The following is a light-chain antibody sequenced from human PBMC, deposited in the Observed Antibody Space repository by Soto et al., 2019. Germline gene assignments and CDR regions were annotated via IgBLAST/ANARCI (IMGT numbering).Light chain of an antibody. V-gene: IGLV1-44*01. Sequence: QSVLTQPPSASGTPGQRVAISCSGGNSNIGTNHVNWYQQLPGTAPKLLIYGNNQRPSGVSNRFSGSKSGNTAYLTISGLQVEDEAEYFCFSFTTTSTHVFGTGTKLTVL. J-gene: IGLJ1*01. CDR3: FSFTTTSTHV. CDR2: GNN. CDR1: NSNIGTNH.